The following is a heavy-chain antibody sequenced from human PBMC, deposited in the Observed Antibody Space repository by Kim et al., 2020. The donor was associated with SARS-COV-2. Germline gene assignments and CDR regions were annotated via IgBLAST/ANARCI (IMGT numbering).Heavy chain of an antibody. V-gene: IGHV3-15*01. CDR3: TTVSSSLN. CDR2: GGTT. J-gene: IGHJ4*02. Sequence: GGTTDYAAPVKGRFTISRDDSTNTLYLQMNSLKTEDTAVYYCTTVSSSLNWGQGTLVTVSS. D-gene: IGHD3-10*01.